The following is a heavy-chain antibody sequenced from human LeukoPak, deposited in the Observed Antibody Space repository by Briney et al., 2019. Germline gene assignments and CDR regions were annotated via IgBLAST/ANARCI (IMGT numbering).Heavy chain of an antibody. J-gene: IGHJ4*02. D-gene: IGHD2-8*01. CDR3: ANGVFPGTNYYFDS. CDR1: TFTVSSYA. CDR2: INSSGRST. Sequence: GTLSLTCAASTFTVSSYAMGWVRQAQGKGLKWVSTINSSGRSTYYADSVKGRFTISRDSSKDTLYLQMNTLRAEDTALYSCANGVFPGTNYYFDSWGQGTLVTVSS. V-gene: IGHV3-23*01.